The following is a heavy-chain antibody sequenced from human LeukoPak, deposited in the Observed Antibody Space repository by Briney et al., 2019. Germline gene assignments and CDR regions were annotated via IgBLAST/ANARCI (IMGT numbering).Heavy chain of an antibody. J-gene: IGHJ6*03. D-gene: IGHD7-27*01. CDR2: IYYSGST. CDR3: ARAPGDYYFYYMDV. CDR1: GGSISSYF. V-gene: IGHV4-59*01. Sequence: PSETLSLTCTVSGGSISSYFWSWIRQPPGKGLERIGYIYYSGSTDYNPSLKSRVTISVDTSKNQFSLKLSSVTAADTAVYYCARAPGDYYFYYMDVWGKGTTVTVSS.